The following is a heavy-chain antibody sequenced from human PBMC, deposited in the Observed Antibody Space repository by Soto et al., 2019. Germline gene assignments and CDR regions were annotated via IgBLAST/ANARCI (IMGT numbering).Heavy chain of an antibody. CDR2: IYYSGST. J-gene: IGHJ3*02. Sequence: QLLESGPGLVKPSETLSLTCTVSGGSISSSSYYWGWIRQPPGKGLEWIGSIYYSGSTYYNPSLKSRVTISVDTSKNQFSLKLSSVTAADTAVYYCARPLYGDYDAFDIWGQGTMVTVSS. CDR3: ARPLYGDYDAFDI. CDR1: GGSISSSSYY. V-gene: IGHV4-39*01. D-gene: IGHD4-17*01.